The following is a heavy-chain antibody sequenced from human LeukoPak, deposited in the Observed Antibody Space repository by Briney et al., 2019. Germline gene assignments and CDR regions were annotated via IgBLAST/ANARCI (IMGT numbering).Heavy chain of an antibody. Sequence: PGGSLRLSCAASGFTLSSYAMSWVRQAPGKGLEWVSAISGSGGSTYYADSVKGRFTISRDNSENTLYLQMNSLRAEDTAVYYCAKNKLRGWYGSYYFDYWGQGTLVTVSS. CDR3: AKNKLRGWYGSYYFDY. CDR1: GFTLSSYA. D-gene: IGHD6-19*01. J-gene: IGHJ4*02. CDR2: ISGSGGST. V-gene: IGHV3-23*01.